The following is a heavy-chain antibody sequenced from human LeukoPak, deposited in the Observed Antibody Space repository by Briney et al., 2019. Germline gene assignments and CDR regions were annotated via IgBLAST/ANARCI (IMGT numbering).Heavy chain of an antibody. Sequence: GASVKVSCKASGYTFTGYYMHWVRQAPGQGLEWMGWINPNSGGTNYAQKFQGRVTMTRDTSISTAYMELSRLRSDDTAVYYCASDLRFVVVPAATAPPSFDYWGQGTLVTVSS. CDR3: ASDLRFVVVPAATAPPSFDY. J-gene: IGHJ4*02. D-gene: IGHD2-2*01. CDR1: GYTFTGYY. V-gene: IGHV1-2*02. CDR2: INPNSGGT.